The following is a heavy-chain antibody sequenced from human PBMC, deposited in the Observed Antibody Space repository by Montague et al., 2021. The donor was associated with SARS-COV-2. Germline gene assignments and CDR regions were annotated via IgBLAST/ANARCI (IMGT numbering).Heavy chain of an antibody. V-gene: IGHV4-59*02. CDR2: IFYSGST. Sequence: TLSLTCSVSGDSVNRHYWSWVRQPPGKGLEWLGYIFYSGSTYNPSLNSRVTTSLDTSKNHFSLNLISVTAADTAVYYCAKASRGYGGDFDSWGQGTLVIVSS. D-gene: IGHD4-23*01. CDR1: GDSVNRHY. CDR3: AKASRGYGGDFDS. J-gene: IGHJ4*02.